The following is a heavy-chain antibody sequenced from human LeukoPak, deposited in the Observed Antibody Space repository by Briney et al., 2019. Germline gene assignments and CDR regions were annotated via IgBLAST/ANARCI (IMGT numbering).Heavy chain of an antibody. Sequence: PGGSLRLSCAASGFTFSSYGMHWVRQAPGKGLEWVAFIRYDGSNKYYADSVKGRFTISRDNSKNTLYLQMNSLRAEDTAVYYCASLVAATPEYWGQGTLVTVSS. V-gene: IGHV3-30*02. CDR1: GFTFSSYG. CDR3: ASLVAATPEY. J-gene: IGHJ4*02. CDR2: IRYDGSNK. D-gene: IGHD2-15*01.